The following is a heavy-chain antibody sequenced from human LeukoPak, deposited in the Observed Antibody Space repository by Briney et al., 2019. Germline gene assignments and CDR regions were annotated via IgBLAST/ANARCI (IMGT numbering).Heavy chain of an antibody. CDR2: VNHSGSA. Sequence: SETLSLTCAVYGGSFSGHYWSWIRQFTGKGLEWIGEVNHSGSANYNPSLKSRVTISADTSKNQFSLELSSVTAADTAVYFCARAARAGDNRFDYWGQGTLVTVSS. CDR3: ARAARAGDNRFDY. V-gene: IGHV4-34*01. J-gene: IGHJ4*02. CDR1: GGSFSGHY. D-gene: IGHD6-13*01.